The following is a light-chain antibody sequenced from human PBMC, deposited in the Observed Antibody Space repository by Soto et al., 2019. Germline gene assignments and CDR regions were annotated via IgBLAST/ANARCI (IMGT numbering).Light chain of an antibody. V-gene: IGLV1-47*01. CDR2: RND. CDR1: DSNIGSNF. J-gene: IGLJ3*02. CDR3: ASWDDSLSVWV. Sequence: QSVVSQPPSASATPGQRVTISCSGSDSNIGSNFVYWYQQLAGTAPKLLVFRNDQRPSGVHDRISGSKSGTSASLAISGLRSEDEADYYCASWDDSLSVWVFGGGTKLTVL.